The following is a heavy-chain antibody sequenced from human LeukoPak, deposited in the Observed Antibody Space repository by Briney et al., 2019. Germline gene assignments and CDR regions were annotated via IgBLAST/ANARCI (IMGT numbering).Heavy chain of an antibody. Sequence: ASVKVSCKASGYTFTSYDINWVRQATGQGLEWMGWMNPNSGNTGYAQKFQGRVTMTRNTSISTAYMELSSVTAADTAVYYCARRGSRRYCSSTSCLRAAFDIWGQGTMVTVSS. V-gene: IGHV1-8*01. D-gene: IGHD2-2*01. CDR3: ARRGSRRYCSSTSCLRAAFDI. J-gene: IGHJ3*02. CDR1: GYTFTSYD. CDR2: MNPNSGNT.